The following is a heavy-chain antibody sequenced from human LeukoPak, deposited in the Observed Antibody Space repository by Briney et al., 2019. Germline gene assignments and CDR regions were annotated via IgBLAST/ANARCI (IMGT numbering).Heavy chain of an antibody. Sequence: SETLSLTCTVSGGSISSYYWSWIRQPPGKGLEWIGYIYYSGSTNYNPPLKSRVTISVDTSKNQFSLKLSSVTAADTTVYYCARVDSSNWYEYRGYFDYWGQGTLVTVSS. D-gene: IGHD6-13*01. J-gene: IGHJ4*02. V-gene: IGHV4-59*01. CDR3: ARVDSSNWYEYRGYFDY. CDR1: GGSISSYY. CDR2: IYYSGST.